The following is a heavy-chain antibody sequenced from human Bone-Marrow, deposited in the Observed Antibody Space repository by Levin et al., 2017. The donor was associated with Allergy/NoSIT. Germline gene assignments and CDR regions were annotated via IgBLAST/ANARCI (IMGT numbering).Heavy chain of an antibody. Sequence: PGGSLRLSCAASGFTFDDYAMHWVRQAPGKGLEWVSGISWNSGSIGYADSVKGRFTISRDNAKNSLYLQMNSLRAEDTALYYCAKDNYYDSSGYYGGLDWGQGTLVTVSS. V-gene: IGHV3-9*01. J-gene: IGHJ4*02. CDR3: AKDNYYDSSGYYGGLD. D-gene: IGHD3-22*01. CDR1: GFTFDDYA. CDR2: ISWNSGSI.